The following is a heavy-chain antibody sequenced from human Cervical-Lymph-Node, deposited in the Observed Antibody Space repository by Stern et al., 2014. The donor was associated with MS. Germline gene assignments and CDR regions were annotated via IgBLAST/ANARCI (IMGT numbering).Heavy chain of an antibody. D-gene: IGHD6-19*01. CDR3: AKDQRVYTSAWTYLEY. J-gene: IGHJ4*02. Sequence: QMQLVQSGGGVVQPGRSLRLSCAASGFSFSDYGVHWVRQAPGKGLEWLAVIPYDGMNKYYADSVKGRFTISRDNSKNTVYLQMNSLRAEDTAVYYCAKDQRVYTSAWTYLEYWGQGTLVTVSS. CDR2: IPYDGMNK. V-gene: IGHV3-30*18. CDR1: GFSFSDYG.